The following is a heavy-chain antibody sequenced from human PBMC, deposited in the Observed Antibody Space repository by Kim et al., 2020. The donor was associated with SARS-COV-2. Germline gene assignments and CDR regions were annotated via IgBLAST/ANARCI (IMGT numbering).Heavy chain of an antibody. J-gene: IGHJ5*02. D-gene: IGHD3-22*01. V-gene: IGHV4-34*01. Sequence: SETLSLTCAVYGGSFSDYYWSWIRQPPGRGLEWIGETTHGGSTNYNPSLKSRAAISIDTSKNQFSLKLSSVTAADTAVYYCARGKRDISMVVVIFTAASQLFDPWGQGTPVTVSS. CDR1: GGSFSDYY. CDR3: ARGKRDISMVVVIFTAASQLFDP. CDR2: TTHGGST.